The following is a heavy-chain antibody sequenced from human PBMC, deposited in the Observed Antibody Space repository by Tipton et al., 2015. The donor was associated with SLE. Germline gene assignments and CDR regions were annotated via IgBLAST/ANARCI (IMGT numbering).Heavy chain of an antibody. D-gene: IGHD6-19*01. CDR3: AISPEAVAGDAAFDI. V-gene: IGHV4-34*01. J-gene: IGHJ3*02. CDR2: INHSGST. CDR1: GGSFSGYY. Sequence: LRLSCAVYGGSFSGYYWSWIRQPPGKGLEWIGEINHSGSTNYNSSLKSRVTISVDTSKNQFSLKLSSVTAADTAVYYCAISPEAVAGDAAFDIWGQGTMVTVSS.